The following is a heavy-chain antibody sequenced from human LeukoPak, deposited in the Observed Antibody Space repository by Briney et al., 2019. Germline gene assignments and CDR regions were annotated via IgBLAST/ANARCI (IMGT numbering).Heavy chain of an antibody. J-gene: IGHJ5*02. Sequence: SETLSLTCTVSGGSINTYYWSWIRQPPGKGLEWIGYIYYSGSTNYSPSLKSRVTISVDTSKDQFSLKLSSVTAADTAVYYCARLGVRYTTSSWWFDPWGQGILVTVSS. D-gene: IGHD6-6*01. CDR2: IYYSGST. CDR1: GGSINTYY. CDR3: ARLGVRYTTSSWWFDP. V-gene: IGHV4-59*08.